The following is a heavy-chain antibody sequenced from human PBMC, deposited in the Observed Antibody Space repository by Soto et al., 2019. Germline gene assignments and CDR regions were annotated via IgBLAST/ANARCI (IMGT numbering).Heavy chain of an antibody. CDR2: ISSSSSTI. V-gene: IGHV3-48*01. CDR3: ARDMEWELPKPVDAFDI. Sequence: HPGGSLRLSCAASGFTFSSYSMNWVRQAPGKGLEWVSYISSSSSTIYYADSVKGRFTISRDNAKNSLYLQMNSLRAEDTAVYYCARDMEWELPKPVDAFDIWGQGTMVTVS. CDR1: GFTFSSYS. D-gene: IGHD1-26*01. J-gene: IGHJ3*02.